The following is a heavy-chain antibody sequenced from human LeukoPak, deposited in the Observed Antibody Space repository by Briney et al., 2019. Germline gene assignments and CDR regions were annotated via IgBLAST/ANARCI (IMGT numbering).Heavy chain of an antibody. J-gene: IGHJ5*02. CDR3: AKGGYQLLYDWFDP. Sequence: GRSLRLSCAASGFTFDDYAMHWVRQAPGKGLEWVSGISWNSGSIGYADSVEGRFTISRDNAKNSLYLQMNSLRAEDTALYYCAKGGYQLLYDWFDPWGQGTLVTVSS. V-gene: IGHV3-9*01. CDR2: ISWNSGSI. CDR1: GFTFDDYA. D-gene: IGHD2-2*02.